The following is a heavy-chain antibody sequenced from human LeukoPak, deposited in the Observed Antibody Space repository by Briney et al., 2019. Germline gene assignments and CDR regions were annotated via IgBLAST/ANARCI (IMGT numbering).Heavy chain of an antibody. CDR3: ARHTTIFGHFGY. CDR2: MYYSGST. V-gene: IGHV4-39*01. D-gene: IGHD3-3*01. CDR1: GGSISSSSYY. Sequence: SETLSLTCTVSGGSISSSSYYWGWIRQPPGKGLEWIGSMYYSGSTYYNPSLKSRVTISVDTSKNQFSLKLSSVTAADTAVYYCARHTTIFGHFGYWGQGTPVTVSS. J-gene: IGHJ4*02.